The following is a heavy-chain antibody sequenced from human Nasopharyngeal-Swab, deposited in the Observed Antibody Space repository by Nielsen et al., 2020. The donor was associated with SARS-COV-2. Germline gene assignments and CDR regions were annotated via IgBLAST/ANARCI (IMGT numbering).Heavy chain of an antibody. D-gene: IGHD3-22*01. CDR1: GFTFSRYT. Sequence: GGSLRLSCVAPGFTFSRYTMHWVRQAPGKGLEWVAVISYDGSNKYYADSVKGRFTISRDISKNTLYLQMNSLRAEDTAVFYCASTPLDSSGYYYAFHYWGRGTLVTVSS. CDR2: ISYDGSNK. CDR3: ASTPLDSSGYYYAFHY. J-gene: IGHJ4*02. V-gene: IGHV3-30-3*01.